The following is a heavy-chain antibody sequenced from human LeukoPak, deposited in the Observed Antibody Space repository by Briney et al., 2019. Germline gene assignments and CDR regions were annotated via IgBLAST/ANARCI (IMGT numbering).Heavy chain of an antibody. D-gene: IGHD3-22*01. CDR1: GGSISSSRYY. V-gene: IGHV4-39*01. CDR2: IYYSGST. J-gene: IGHJ3*02. CDR3: ARHGYGYYDSSGYYFGRAFDI. Sequence: PSETLSLTCTVSGGSISSSRYYWGWIRQPPGKGLEWIGSIYYSGSTYYNPSLKSRVTISVDTSKNQFSLKLSSVTAADTAVYYCARHGYGYYDSSGYYFGRAFDIWGQGTMVTVSS.